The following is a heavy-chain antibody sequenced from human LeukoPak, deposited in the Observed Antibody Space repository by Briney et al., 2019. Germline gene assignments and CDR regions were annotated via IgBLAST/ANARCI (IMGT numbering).Heavy chain of an antibody. CDR2: LYYSGST. J-gene: IGHJ4*02. V-gene: IGHV4-39*01. CDR1: GASIRNSTYY. D-gene: IGHD2-8*01. Sequence: ASETLSLTCTVSGASIRNSTYYWGWIRQPPGKGLEWIGSLYYSGSTYYSPSLENRVTISLDTSKNQFSLKLSSVTAADTAVYFCARLRDDNGAWYYFDSWGQGTLVTVSS. CDR3: ARLRDDNGAWYYFDS.